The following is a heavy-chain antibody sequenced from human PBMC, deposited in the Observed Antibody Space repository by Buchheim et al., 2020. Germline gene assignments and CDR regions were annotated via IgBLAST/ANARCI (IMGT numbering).Heavy chain of an antibody. V-gene: IGHV5-51*01. D-gene: IGHD6-19*01. Sequence: EVQLVQSGAEVKKPGESLKISCKGSGYSFTSYWIGWVRQMPGKGLEWMGIIYPGDSDTRYSPSFQGQVTISADKSISTAYPQWSSLKASDTAMYYCARQPRFLEYSSGWDEEYFQHWGQGTL. J-gene: IGHJ1*01. CDR2: IYPGDSDT. CDR3: ARQPRFLEYSSGWDEEYFQH. CDR1: GYSFTSYW.